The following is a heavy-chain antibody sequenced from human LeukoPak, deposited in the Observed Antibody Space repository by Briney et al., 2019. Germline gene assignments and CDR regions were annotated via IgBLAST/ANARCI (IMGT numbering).Heavy chain of an antibody. CDR2: IYYSGST. J-gene: IGHJ6*03. V-gene: IGHV4-59*11. D-gene: IGHD3-3*01. CDR1: GGSISSHY. Sequence: SETLSLTCTVSGGSISSHYWSWIRQPPGKGLEWIGYIYYSGSTNYNPSLKSRVTISVATSKNQFSLKLSSVTAADTAVYYCARVYYDFWSGYYPYYYYYMDVWGKGTTVTVSS. CDR3: ARVYYDFWSGYYPYYYYYMDV.